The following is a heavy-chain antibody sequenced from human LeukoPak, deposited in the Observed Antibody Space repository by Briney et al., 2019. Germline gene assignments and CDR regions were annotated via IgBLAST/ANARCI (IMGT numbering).Heavy chain of an antibody. Sequence: SETLSLTCTVSGGSISSYYWSWIRQPAGKGLEWIGRIYTSGSTNYNPSLKSRVTMSVDTSKNQFSLKLSSVTAADTAVYYCARDYSLGATLGNDAFDIWGQGTMVTVSS. J-gene: IGHJ3*02. D-gene: IGHD5-12*01. V-gene: IGHV4-4*07. CDR2: IYTSGST. CDR3: ARDYSLGATLGNDAFDI. CDR1: GGSISSYY.